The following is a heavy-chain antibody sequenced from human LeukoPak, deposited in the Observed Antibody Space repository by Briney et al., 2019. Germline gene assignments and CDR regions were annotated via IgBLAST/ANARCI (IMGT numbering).Heavy chain of an antibody. CDR3: ARLSGGGYYYYYYMDV. CDR2: INHSGIT. CDR1: GVSFSGYY. D-gene: IGHD1-26*01. V-gene: IGHV4-34*01. J-gene: IGHJ6*03. Sequence: SETLSLTCAVYGVSFSGYYWSSLRQPPGKGLEWIGEINHSGITNYNPSLKSRVTISVDTSKNQFSLTLSSVTAADTAVYYCARLSGGGYYYYYYMDVWGKGTTVTISS.